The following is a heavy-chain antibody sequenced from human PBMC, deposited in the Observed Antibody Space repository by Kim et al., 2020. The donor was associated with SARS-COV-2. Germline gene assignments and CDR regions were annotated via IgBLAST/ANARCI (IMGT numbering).Heavy chain of an antibody. J-gene: IGHJ4*02. V-gene: IGHV3-74*01. D-gene: IGHD5-18*01. CDR2: INSDGSST. Sequence: GGSLRLSCAASGFTFSSYWMHWVRQAPGKGLVWVSRINSDGSSTSYADSVKGRFTISRDNAKNTLYLQMNSLRAEDTAVYYCARAPRGYSDGYHGYWGQGTPVTVSS. CDR1: GFTFSSYW. CDR3: ARAPRGYSDGYHGY.